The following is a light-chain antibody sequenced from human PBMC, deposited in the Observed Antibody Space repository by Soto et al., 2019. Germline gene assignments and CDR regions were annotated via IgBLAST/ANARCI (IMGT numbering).Light chain of an antibody. CDR3: ETWDSNTRV. J-gene: IGLJ3*02. Sequence: QLVLTQSSSASASLGSSVKLTCTLSSGHSSYIIAWHQQQPGKAPRYLMKLEGSGSYNKGSGVPDLFSGSSSGADRYLTIANLQLDDEADYCCETWDSNTRVFGGGTKLTVL. V-gene: IGLV4-60*02. CDR1: SGHSSYI. CDR2: LEGSGSY.